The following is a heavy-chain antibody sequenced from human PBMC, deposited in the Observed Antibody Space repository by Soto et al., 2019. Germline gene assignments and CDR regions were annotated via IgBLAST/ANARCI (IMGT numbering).Heavy chain of an antibody. CDR2: ITSRSAYI. Sequence: XGSLRLSCAAAGFTFSTYTMNWVRQAPGKGLEWVSSITSRSAYIKYADSVKGRFTISRDNAKNSLFLQMNSLRAEDTAVYYCAREIWRQTGRYFDLWGRGTLVTVPS. J-gene: IGHJ2*01. CDR3: AREIWRQTGRYFDL. D-gene: IGHD3-16*01. V-gene: IGHV3-21*01. CDR1: GFTFSTYT.